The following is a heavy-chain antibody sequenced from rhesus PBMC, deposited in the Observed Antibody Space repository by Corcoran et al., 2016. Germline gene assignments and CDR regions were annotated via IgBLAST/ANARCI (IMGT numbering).Heavy chain of an antibody. D-gene: IGHD2-21*01. CDR3: AKVCTGSGCYAWGDY. J-gene: IGHJ4*01. CDR2: INPYNGNT. CDR1: GYTFTDYY. V-gene: IGHV1S2*01. Sequence: QVQLVQSGAEVKKPGSPVKVSCKASGYTFTDYYLHWVRQAHRQGLEWMGWINPYNGNTRNAQNFQGRFTMTRDTLTCTAYMGLSRLRSEDTSVYYCAKVCTGSGCYAWGDYWGQGVLVTVSS.